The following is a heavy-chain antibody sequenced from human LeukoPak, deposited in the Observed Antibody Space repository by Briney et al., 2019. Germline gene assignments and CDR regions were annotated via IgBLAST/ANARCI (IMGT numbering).Heavy chain of an antibody. Sequence: ASVKVSCKTSGYTFTTFGITWVRQAPGQGLEWMGWINGYNGYTNYAQRFQGRVSMTTDTSTSTAYMELGSLSCDDTAVYYCARNTSTTHYDYWGQGTLVTVSS. D-gene: IGHD2-15*01. V-gene: IGHV1-18*01. CDR3: ARNTSTTHYDY. CDR2: INGYNGYT. CDR1: GYTFTTFG. J-gene: IGHJ4*02.